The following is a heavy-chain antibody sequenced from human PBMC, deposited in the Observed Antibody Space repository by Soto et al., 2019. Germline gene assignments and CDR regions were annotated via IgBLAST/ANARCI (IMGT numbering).Heavy chain of an antibody. CDR3: ARLSPDSSSWSYYYYYMDV. Sequence: PSETLSLTCTVSGGSISSYYWSWIRQPPGKGLEWIGYIYYSGSTYYNPSLKSRVTISVDTSKNQFSLKLSSVTAADTAVYYCARLSPDSSSWSYYYYYMDVWGKGTTVTVSS. V-gene: IGHV4-59*04. CDR2: IYYSGST. CDR1: GGSISSYY. J-gene: IGHJ6*03. D-gene: IGHD6-13*01.